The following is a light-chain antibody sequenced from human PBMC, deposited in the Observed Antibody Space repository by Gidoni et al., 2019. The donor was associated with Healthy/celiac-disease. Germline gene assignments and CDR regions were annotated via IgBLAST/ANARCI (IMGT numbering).Light chain of an antibody. V-gene: IGLV3-25*03. CDR1: ALPKQY. CDR2: KDS. J-gene: IGLJ2*01. Sequence: SYELTQPPSVSVSPGQTARITCSGDALPKQYAYWYQQKPGQAPVLVIYKDSERPSGIPERFSGSSSGKTVTLTISGGQAEDEADDYCQSADSSGTFVVFGGGTKLTVL. CDR3: QSADSSGTFVV.